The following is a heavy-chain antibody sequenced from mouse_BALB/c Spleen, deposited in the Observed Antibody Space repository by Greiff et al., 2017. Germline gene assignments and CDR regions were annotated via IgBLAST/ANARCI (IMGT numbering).Heavy chain of an antibody. CDR3: ASPAYYDYPWFAY. D-gene: IGHD2-4*01. Sequence: DVQLQESGGGLVQPGGSLKLSCAASGFDFSRYWMSWVRQAPGKGLEWIGEINPDSSTINYTPSLKDKFIISRDNAKNTLYLQMSKVRSEDTALYYCASPAYYDYPWFAYWGQGTLVTVSA. V-gene: IGHV4-1*02. J-gene: IGHJ3*01. CDR2: INPDSSTI. CDR1: GFDFSRYW.